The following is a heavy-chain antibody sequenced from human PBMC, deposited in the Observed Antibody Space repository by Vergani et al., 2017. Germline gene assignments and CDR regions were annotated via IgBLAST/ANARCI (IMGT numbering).Heavy chain of an antibody. CDR1: GFTFIMHA. CDR3: AKGSRGYTGYFFDY. V-gene: IGHV3-23*04. CDR2: LSASDRRT. J-gene: IGHJ4*02. D-gene: IGHD5-12*01. Sequence: EVQLVESGGGLVQPGGSLRLSCAASGFTFIMHAMSWVRQAPGKGLEWVSTLSASDRRTHYADSVKGRFTISRDNSKNTLFLHMNSLRPEDTAVYYCAKGSRGYTGYFFDYWGQGTLATVSS.